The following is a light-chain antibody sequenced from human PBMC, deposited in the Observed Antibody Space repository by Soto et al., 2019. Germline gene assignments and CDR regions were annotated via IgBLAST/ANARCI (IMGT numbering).Light chain of an antibody. V-gene: IGKV3-20*01. Sequence: IVVTHSPYTLSLSPVERATLSCRASHSVSSNYLAWYQQKLGQAPRLLIYDASRRATGIPDRFSGSGSGTDFTLTISRLEPEDFAVYYCQQYGSSRTFGQGTKVHIK. CDR3: QQYGSSRT. J-gene: IGKJ1*01. CDR1: HSVSSNY. CDR2: DAS.